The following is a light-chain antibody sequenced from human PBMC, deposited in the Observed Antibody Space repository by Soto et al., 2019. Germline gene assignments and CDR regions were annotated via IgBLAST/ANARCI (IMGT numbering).Light chain of an antibody. Sequence: EIVMTQSPATLSVSPGERATLSCRASQGVTTNLAWYQQKHGQAPRLLIYGASTRATGIPARFSGSVSGTEFTLTLSSLQSEEFAVYYCQQYNTWPLTFGGGTKVEIK. V-gene: IGKV3-15*01. CDR2: GAS. CDR1: QGVTTN. J-gene: IGKJ4*01. CDR3: QQYNTWPLT.